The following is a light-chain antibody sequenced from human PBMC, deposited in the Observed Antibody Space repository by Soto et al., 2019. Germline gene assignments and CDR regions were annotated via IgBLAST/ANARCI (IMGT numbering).Light chain of an antibody. CDR3: QQYGNSPRT. Sequence: EIVMTQSPGTLSLSPGERATLSCRASQSVSSSYLAWYQQKAGQAHRLVIYGSSMRARGIPERFSGSGAGTYFTITSSRLEPEDSAVYYCQQYGNSPRTFGQGTKVEIK. CDR1: QSVSSSY. J-gene: IGKJ1*01. V-gene: IGKV3-20*01. CDR2: GSS.